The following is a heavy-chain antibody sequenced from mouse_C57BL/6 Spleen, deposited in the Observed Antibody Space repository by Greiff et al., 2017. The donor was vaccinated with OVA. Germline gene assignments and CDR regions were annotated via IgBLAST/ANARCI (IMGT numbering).Heavy chain of an antibody. CDR1: GYTFTSYW. CDR2: IHPNSGST. Sequence: QVQLQQPGAELVKPGASVKLSCKASGYTFTSYWMHWVKQRPGQGLEWIGMIHPNSGSTNYNEKFKSKATLTVDKSSSTAYMQLSSLTSEDSAVYYCARSSSYGSSAWFADWGQGTLVTVSA. D-gene: IGHD1-1*01. J-gene: IGHJ3*01. V-gene: IGHV1-64*01. CDR3: ARSSSYGSSAWFAD.